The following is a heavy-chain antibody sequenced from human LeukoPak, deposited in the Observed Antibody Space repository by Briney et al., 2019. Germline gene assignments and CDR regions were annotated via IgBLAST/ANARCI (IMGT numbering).Heavy chain of an antibody. CDR3: ARHVGFITMVRGVINNNWFDP. J-gene: IGHJ5*02. V-gene: IGHV4-34*01. CDR1: GGYY. Sequence: SETLSLTCAVYGGYYWSWIRQPPGKGLEWIGEINHSGSTNYNPSLKSRVTISVDTSKNQFSLRLSSVTAADTAVYYCARHVGFITMVRGVINNNWFDPWGQGTLVTVSS. D-gene: IGHD3-10*01. CDR2: INHSGST.